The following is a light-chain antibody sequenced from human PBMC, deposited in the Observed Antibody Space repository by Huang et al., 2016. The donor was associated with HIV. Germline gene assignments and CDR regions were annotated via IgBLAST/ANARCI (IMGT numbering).Light chain of an antibody. J-gene: IGKJ1*01. V-gene: IGKV3-15*01. CDR3: QQYNNWPPT. CDR1: HSVSSN. CDR2: GAS. Sequence: EIVMTQSPATLSVSPGERTTLSCRASHSVSSNLAWYQQKPGLAPRLLIYGASTRATGIPARFSGSRSGTEFTLTISSLQSEDFAVYYCQQYNNWPPTFGQGTKVEIK.